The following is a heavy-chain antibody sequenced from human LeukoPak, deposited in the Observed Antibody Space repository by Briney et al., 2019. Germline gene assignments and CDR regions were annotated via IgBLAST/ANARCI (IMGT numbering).Heavy chain of an antibody. CDR1: GGSISSHY. V-gene: IGHV4-59*11. CDR2: INYTGST. D-gene: IGHD3-22*01. CDR3: ARGGPSADVHGYYFDY. Sequence: PSETLSLTCTVSGGSISSHYWSWIRQPPGKELEGIGYINYTGSTNYNPSLKSRVTISVDTSKTRSSVRLTSGTAADTAVYYCARGGPSADVHGYYFDYWGQGTLVPVSS. J-gene: IGHJ4*02.